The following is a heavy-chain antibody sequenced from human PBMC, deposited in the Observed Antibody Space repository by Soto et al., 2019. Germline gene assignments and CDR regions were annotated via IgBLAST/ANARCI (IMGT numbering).Heavy chain of an antibody. CDR3: TTHTIVVVPAAMVVDWFDP. Sequence: GASVKVSCKSSGYTFTSYGISCVRQAPGQGFEWLGWISAYNGETTYAQKLQGRITMATDTSTSTAYMELRSLRSDDTAVYYCTTHTIVVVPAAMVVDWFDPWGQGTLVTVS. CDR2: ISAYNGET. V-gene: IGHV1-18*01. J-gene: IGHJ5*02. D-gene: IGHD2-2*01. CDR1: GYTFTSYG.